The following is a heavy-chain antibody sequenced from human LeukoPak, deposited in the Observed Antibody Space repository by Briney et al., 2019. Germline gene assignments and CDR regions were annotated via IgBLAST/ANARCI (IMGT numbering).Heavy chain of an antibody. CDR1: GFTFSNYA. D-gene: IGHD2-2*03. V-gene: IGHV3-23*01. Sequence: GGSLRLSCAASGFTFSNYAMSWVRQAPGKGLEWVSAISGSGGSTYYADSVKGRFTISRDNSKNTLYLQMNSLRAEDTAVYYCAKSGYCSSTSCRPFDYWGQGTLVTVSS. CDR3: AKSGYCSSTSCRPFDY. J-gene: IGHJ4*02. CDR2: ISGSGGST.